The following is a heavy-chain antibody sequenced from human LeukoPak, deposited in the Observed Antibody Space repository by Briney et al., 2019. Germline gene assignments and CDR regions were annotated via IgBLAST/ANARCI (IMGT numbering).Heavy chain of an antibody. V-gene: IGHV3-30*04. D-gene: IGHD4-17*01. J-gene: IGHJ5*02. CDR1: GFTFSSYA. CDR2: ISYDGSNK. CDR3: ARFTSYGGNGP. Sequence: GGSLRLSCAASGFTFSSYAMHWVRQAPGKGLEWVAVISYDGSNKYYADSVKGRFTISRDNSKYTLYLQMNSLRVEDTAVYYCARFTSYGGNGPWGQGTLVTVSS.